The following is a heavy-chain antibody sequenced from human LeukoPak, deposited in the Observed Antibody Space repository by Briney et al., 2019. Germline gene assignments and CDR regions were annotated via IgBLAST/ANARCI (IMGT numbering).Heavy chain of an antibody. V-gene: IGHV4-61*08. J-gene: IGHJ4*02. CDR2: IYHTGST. D-gene: IGHD7-27*01. Sequence: SETLSLTCAVSGGSISSGGYSWSWIRQTAGKGLEWIGYIYHTGSTSYSPSLKSRVTISADTSQNQFSLKLSSVTAADTAVYYCASRKLGNDYWGQGTLVTVSS. CDR1: GGSISSGGYS. CDR3: ASRKLGNDY.